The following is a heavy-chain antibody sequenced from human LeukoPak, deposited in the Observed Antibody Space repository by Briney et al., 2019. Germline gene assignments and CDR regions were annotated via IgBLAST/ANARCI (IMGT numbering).Heavy chain of an antibody. Sequence: PSETLSLTCTVSGGSISSYWSWIRQPPGKGLEWIGSIYYSGSTYYNPSLKSRVTISVDTSKNQFSLKLSSVTAADTAVYYCARNGGSYSSSYYWGQGTLVTVSS. D-gene: IGHD6-13*01. J-gene: IGHJ4*02. CDR2: IYYSGST. CDR1: GGSISSY. CDR3: ARNGGSYSSSYY. V-gene: IGHV4-59*05.